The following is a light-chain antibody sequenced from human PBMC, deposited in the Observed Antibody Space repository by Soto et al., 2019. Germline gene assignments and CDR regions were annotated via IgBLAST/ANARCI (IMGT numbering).Light chain of an antibody. CDR2: GAS. J-gene: IGKJ2*01. Sequence: EIGLTQSPGTLSLSPGERATLSCRASQSVSNNYLAWYQQKPGQAPRLLIYGASSRATGIPDRFSGSGSGTDFTLTISRLEPEDFAVYYCQQYGSSPYNFGQGTKLEIK. CDR3: QQYGSSPYN. CDR1: QSVSNNY. V-gene: IGKV3-20*01.